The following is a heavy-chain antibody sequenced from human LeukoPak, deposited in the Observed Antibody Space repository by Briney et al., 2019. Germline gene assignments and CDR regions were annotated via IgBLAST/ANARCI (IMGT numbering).Heavy chain of an antibody. V-gene: IGHV3-74*01. CDR2: INSDGSST. D-gene: IGHD5-18*01. CDR1: GFTFSSYW. J-gene: IGHJ5*02. CDR3: ARERGYQFDP. Sequence: GRSLRLSCAASGFTFSSYWMHWVRHAPGKRLVWVSRINSDGSSTSYADSVKGRFTISRDNAKNTLYLQMNSLRAEDTAVYYCARERGYQFDPWGQGTLVTVSS.